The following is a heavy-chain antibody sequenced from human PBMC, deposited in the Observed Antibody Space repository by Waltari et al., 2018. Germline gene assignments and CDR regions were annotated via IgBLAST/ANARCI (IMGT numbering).Heavy chain of an antibody. Sequence: EVQVLESGGGLVQQGGSLRVTCAASGFIFNHYATNWVRQAPGKGLEWVSGINGYGDKTYYADSVKGRFTLSRDNSRNTLSLQMNSLRAEDTAVYYCAKAHFYDTSGYIEHWGQGTLVTVSS. CDR3: AKAHFYDTSGYIEH. J-gene: IGHJ5*02. D-gene: IGHD3-22*01. CDR2: INGYGDKT. CDR1: GFIFNHYA. V-gene: IGHV3-23*01.